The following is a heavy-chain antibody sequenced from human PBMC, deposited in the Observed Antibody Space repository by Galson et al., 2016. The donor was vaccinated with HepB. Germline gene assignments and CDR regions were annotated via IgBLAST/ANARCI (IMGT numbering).Heavy chain of an antibody. D-gene: IGHD6-19*01. CDR3: ASRGSSGWRRYFDN. CDR1: NGSFSGYY. Sequence: LSLTCAVYNGSFSGYYWSWIRQSPERGLEWIGEITHSGSTNYNPSFKSRVTISVDTSKNQFSLKMSSVTAADTAPYYCASRGSSGWRRYFDNWGQGILVTVSS. V-gene: IGHV4-34*01. J-gene: IGHJ4*02. CDR2: ITHSGST.